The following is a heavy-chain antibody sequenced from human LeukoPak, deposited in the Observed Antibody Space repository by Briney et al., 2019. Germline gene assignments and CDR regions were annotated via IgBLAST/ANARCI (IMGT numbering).Heavy chain of an antibody. V-gene: IGHV3-66*01. Sequence: PGGSLRLSCTASGLTFSSYYMNWVRQAPGKGLEWVSHIYRSGSTNYTPSVKGRFTISGDKSNNKLYLQMNNLRAEDTAMYYCTRDPPAVLRGTYGWGQGALVAVSS. D-gene: IGHD2/OR15-2a*01. CDR1: GLTFSSYY. CDR2: IYRSGST. CDR3: TRDPPAVLRGTYG. J-gene: IGHJ4*02.